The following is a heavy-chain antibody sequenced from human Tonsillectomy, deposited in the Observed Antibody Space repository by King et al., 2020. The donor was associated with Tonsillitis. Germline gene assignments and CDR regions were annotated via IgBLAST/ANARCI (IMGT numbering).Heavy chain of an antibody. V-gene: IGHV3-49*03. CDR2: IRSEAYGGTT. CDR3: TRDNNDILTGFGINWVDP. D-gene: IGHD3-9*01. J-gene: IGHJ5*02. Sequence: VQLVESGGGLVQPGRSLRLSCTASGFTFGDYAMSWFRQAPGKGLEWVGFIRSEAYGGTTEYAASVKGRFTISRDDSKSIAYLQMNSLKTEDTAVYYCTRDNNDILTGFGINWVDPWGQGTLVTVSS. CDR1: GFTFGDYA.